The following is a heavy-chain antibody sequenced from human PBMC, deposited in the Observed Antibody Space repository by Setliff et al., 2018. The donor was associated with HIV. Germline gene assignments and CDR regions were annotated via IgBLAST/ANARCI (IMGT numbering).Heavy chain of an antibody. D-gene: IGHD6-13*01. V-gene: IGHV4-34*01. CDR1: NGSFSAYY. CDR3: ARGVAAAGMLMDV. J-gene: IGHJ6*03. CDR2: INHGGSA. Sequence: SETLSLTCAVYNGSFSAYYWAWIRQPPGKGLEWIGEINHGGSATYNPSLTGRVGISVDTSKNQFSLKLTSVSAADTAVYYCARGVAAAGMLMDVWGKGTTVTVSS.